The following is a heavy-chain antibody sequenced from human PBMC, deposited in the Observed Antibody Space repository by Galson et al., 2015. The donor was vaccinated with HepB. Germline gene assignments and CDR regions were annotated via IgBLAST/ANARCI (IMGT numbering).Heavy chain of an antibody. CDR1: GFTFEDYA. V-gene: IGHV3-9*01. J-gene: IGHJ6*02. D-gene: IGHD3-10*01. Sequence: SLRLSCAASGFTFEDYAMHWVRQVPGKGLEWVSGISWNSDFTGYADSVRGRFTISRDNAKYFLYLQMNSLRPEDTALYYCAQDLTYFYGSGSYFVVMDVWGQGTTVTVSS. CDR3: AQDLTYFYGSGSYFVVMDV. CDR2: ISWNSDFT.